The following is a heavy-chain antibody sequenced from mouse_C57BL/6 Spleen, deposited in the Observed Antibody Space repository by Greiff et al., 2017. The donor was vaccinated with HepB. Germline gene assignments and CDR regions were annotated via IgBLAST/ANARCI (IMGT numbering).Heavy chain of an antibody. CDR2: ISYDGSN. CDR1: GYSITSGYY. Sequence: DVQLQESGPGLVKPSQSLSLTCSVTGYSITSGYYWNWIRQFPGNKLEWMGYISYDGSNNYNPSLKNRISITRDTSKNQFFLKLNSVTTEDTATYYCAREWHYWGQGTTLTVSS. J-gene: IGHJ2*01. V-gene: IGHV3-6*01. CDR3: AREWHY.